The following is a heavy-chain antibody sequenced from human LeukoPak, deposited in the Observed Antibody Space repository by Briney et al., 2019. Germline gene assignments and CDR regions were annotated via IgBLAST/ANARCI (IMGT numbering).Heavy chain of an antibody. J-gene: IGHJ4*02. D-gene: IGHD6-13*01. V-gene: IGHV3-21*01. CDR1: GFTFSSYG. Sequence: GGSLRLSCAASGFTFSSYGMNWVRQAPGKGLEWVSSISSSSSYIYYADSVKGRFTISRDNAKNSLYLQMNSLRAEDTAVYYCARGESSSWYYGYWGQGTLVTVSS. CDR2: ISSSSSYI. CDR3: ARGESSSWYYGY.